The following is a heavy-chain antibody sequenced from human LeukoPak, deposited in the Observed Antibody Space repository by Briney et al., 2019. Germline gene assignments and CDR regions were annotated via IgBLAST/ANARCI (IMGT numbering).Heavy chain of an antibody. CDR3: TREDRPYCPFAY. Sequence: SETLSLTCAVSGGSISSRNYWSWVRQAPGKGLEWIGEIAHDGTTNYNPSLRSRVAMSFDRANNQFSLSLTSVTAADTAVYYCTREDRPYCPFAYWGQGVLVTVSS. CDR1: GGSISSRNY. CDR2: IAHDGTT. J-gene: IGHJ4*02. V-gene: IGHV4-4*02. D-gene: IGHD1-26*01.